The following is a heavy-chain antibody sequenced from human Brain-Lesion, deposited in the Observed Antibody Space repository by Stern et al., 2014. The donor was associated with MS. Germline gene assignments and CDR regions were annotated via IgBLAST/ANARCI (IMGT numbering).Heavy chain of an antibody. CDR3: ARDQRGITIFGVVTDYYYLGMDV. CDR1: GYIFTGYY. Sequence: VQLVESGAEVKKPGASVKVSCKTSGYIFTGYYIHWVRQAPGQGLEWMEGIKPNTGGTKSAQKFQGRGTMSRDTSISTAYVELSSLTSDDTAVYYCARDQRGITIFGVVTDYYYLGMDVWGQGTTVTVSS. J-gene: IGHJ6*02. CDR2: IKPNTGGT. D-gene: IGHD3-3*01. V-gene: IGHV1-2*02.